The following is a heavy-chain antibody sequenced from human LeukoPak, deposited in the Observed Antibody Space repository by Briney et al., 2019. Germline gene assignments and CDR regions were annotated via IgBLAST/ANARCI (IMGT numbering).Heavy chain of an antibody. J-gene: IGHJ4*02. CDR3: ARGYSGYDATTFDY. V-gene: IGHV1-18*01. CDR1: GYTFTSYG. D-gene: IGHD5-12*01. CDR2: ISAYNGNT. Sequence: ASVKVSCKASGYTFTSYGISWVRQAPGQGLEWMGWISAYNGNTNHAQKLQGRVTMTTDTSTSTAYMELRSLRSDDTAVYYCARGYSGYDATTFDYWGQGTLVTVSS.